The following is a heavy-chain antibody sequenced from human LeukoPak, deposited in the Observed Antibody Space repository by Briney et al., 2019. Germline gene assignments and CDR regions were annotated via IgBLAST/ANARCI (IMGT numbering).Heavy chain of an antibody. Sequence: GGSLRLSCAASGFTFSSYEMNWVRQAPGKGLEWVSYISSSGCTIYYADSVKGRFTISRDNAKNSLYLQMNSLRAEDTAVYYCARADTYYDFWSGYDSASFDCWGQGTLVTVSS. CDR2: ISSSGCTI. V-gene: IGHV3-48*03. CDR1: GFTFSSYE. J-gene: IGHJ4*02. CDR3: ARADTYYDFWSGYDSASFDC. D-gene: IGHD3-3*01.